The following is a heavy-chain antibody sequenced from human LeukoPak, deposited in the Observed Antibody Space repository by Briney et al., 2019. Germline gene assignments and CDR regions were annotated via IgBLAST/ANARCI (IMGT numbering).Heavy chain of an antibody. CDR3: AREIAAGLVDY. Sequence: SETLSLTCTVSGGSISSSSYYWGWIRQPPGKGLEWIGSIYYSGSTYYNPSLKSRVTISVDTSKNQFSLKLSSVTAADTAVYYCAREIAAGLVDYWGQGTLVTVSS. CDR1: GGSISSSSYY. J-gene: IGHJ4*02. V-gene: IGHV4-39*07. CDR2: IYYSGST. D-gene: IGHD6-25*01.